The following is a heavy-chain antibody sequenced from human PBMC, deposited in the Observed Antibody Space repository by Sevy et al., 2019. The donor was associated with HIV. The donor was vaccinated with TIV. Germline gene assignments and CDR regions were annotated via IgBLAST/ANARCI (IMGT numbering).Heavy chain of an antibody. V-gene: IGHV3-7*01. CDR1: AFSLSNYY. J-gene: IGHJ3*02. Sequence: GGSLRLSCAASAFSLSNYYMTWVRQAPGKGLEWVANIKQGGNEQFYLESVKGRFTISRDDSKNSVYLQMTSLRAEDTAVYYCAREGVIYDDDGRDVDDAFDIWGHGTMVTVSS. CDR3: AREGVIYDDDGRDVDDAFDI. CDR2: IKQGGNEQ. D-gene: IGHD3-22*01.